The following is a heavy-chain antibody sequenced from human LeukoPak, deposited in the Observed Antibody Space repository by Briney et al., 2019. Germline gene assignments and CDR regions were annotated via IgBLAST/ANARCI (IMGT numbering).Heavy chain of an antibody. CDR1: GGTIGNYY. CDR3: ARDRRRDLLHAFDI. D-gene: IGHD1-26*01. J-gene: IGHJ3*02. V-gene: IGHV4-59*01. Sequence: SETLSLTCTVSGGTIGNYYWSWIRQPPGKGLEWIAYIDNSGSTNYNPSLKSRVTISVDASKKQFSLKLTSVTAADTAVYYCARDRRRDLLHAFDIWGQGTMVTVSS. CDR2: IDNSGST.